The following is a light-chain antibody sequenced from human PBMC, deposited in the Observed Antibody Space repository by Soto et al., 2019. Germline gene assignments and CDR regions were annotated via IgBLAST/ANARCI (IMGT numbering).Light chain of an antibody. Sequence: QSVLTQPPSVSGAPGQRVTISCTGSSSNIGAGYDVHWYQQLPGTAPKLLIYGNSNRPSGVPDRFSGSKSGTSASLAITGLQAEDEADYYCPSYDSSLSGNYVFGTGTKV. CDR3: PSYDSSLSGNYV. CDR1: SSNIGAGYD. V-gene: IGLV1-40*01. J-gene: IGLJ1*01. CDR2: GNS.